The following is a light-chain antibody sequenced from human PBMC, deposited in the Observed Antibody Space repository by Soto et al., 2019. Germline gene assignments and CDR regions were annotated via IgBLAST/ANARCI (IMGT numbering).Light chain of an antibody. V-gene: IGLV2-8*01. CDR1: SSDVVGYNY. CDR2: EVT. J-gene: IGLJ2*01. Sequence: QSALTQPPSASGSLGQSVTISCTGTSSDVVGYNYVSWHQQHPGKAPKLMIYEVTKRPSGVPDRFSGSKSGNTASLTVSGLQAEDEADYYCRSFAGGGNPVLFGGGTKLTVL. CDR3: RSFAGGGNPVL.